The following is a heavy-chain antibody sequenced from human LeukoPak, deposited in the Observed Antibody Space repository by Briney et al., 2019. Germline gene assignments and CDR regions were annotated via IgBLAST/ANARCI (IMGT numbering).Heavy chain of an antibody. D-gene: IGHD2-21*01. J-gene: IGHJ3*02. V-gene: IGHV4-39*02. CDR2: IYYSGST. Sequence: KPSETLSLTCTVSGGSISSSSYYWGWIRQPPGKGLEWIGSIYYSGSTYYNPSLKSRVTISVDTSKNQFSLKLSSVTAADTAVYYCAREGNSPLDAFDIWGQGTMVTVSS. CDR1: GGSISSSSYY. CDR3: AREGNSPLDAFDI.